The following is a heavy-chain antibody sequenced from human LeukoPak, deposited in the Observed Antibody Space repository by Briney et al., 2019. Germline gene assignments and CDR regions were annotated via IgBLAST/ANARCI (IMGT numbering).Heavy chain of an antibody. D-gene: IGHD3-3*01. V-gene: IGHV4-4*07. J-gene: IGHJ6*03. CDR2: NYTSGSN. CDR3: ARVFISPEWPYFYYYMDV. CDR1: GGLISRYY. Sequence: PSETLSLTCTVSGGLISRYYWIWIRQPAGKALEWIGRNYTSGSNNFNPSLKSRVNISVGPSKNQTSLRMGPVNIPDTAVYLCARVFISPEWPYFYYYMDVWGKGTTVTVSS.